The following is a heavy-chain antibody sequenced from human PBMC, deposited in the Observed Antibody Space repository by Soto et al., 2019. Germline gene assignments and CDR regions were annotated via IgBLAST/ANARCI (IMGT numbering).Heavy chain of an antibody. CDR1: GFFFSSYT. D-gene: IGHD6-19*01. Sequence: GGSLRLSCVGSGFFFSSYTMTWVRQAPGKGPEWVSSFSATSGNTYYADSVRGRFTISRDNSKNTLFLQMNSLTAEDTAMYYCAKARDQQWVRLPFDYWGQGILVTVSS. V-gene: IGHV3-23*01. CDR2: FSATSGNT. CDR3: AKARDQQWVRLPFDY. J-gene: IGHJ4*02.